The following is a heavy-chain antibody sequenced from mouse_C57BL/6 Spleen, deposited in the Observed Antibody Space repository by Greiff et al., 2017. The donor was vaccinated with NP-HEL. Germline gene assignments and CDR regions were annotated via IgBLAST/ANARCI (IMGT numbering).Heavy chain of an antibody. D-gene: IGHD1-1*01. CDR3: ARGTTVVLDY. Sequence: VQLQQSGAELVKPGASVKLSCKASGYTFTSYWMHWVKQRPGQGLEWIGMIHPNSGSTKYNEKFKSQATLTVDKSSSPAYMQLSSLTSDDSAVYYCARGTTVVLDYWGQGTTLTVSS. J-gene: IGHJ2*01. V-gene: IGHV1-64*01. CDR1: GYTFTSYW. CDR2: IHPNSGST.